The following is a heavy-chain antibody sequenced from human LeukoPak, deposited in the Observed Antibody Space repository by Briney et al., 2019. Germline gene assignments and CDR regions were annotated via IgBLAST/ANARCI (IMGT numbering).Heavy chain of an antibody. V-gene: IGHV4-59*01. CDR1: GGSISPYF. CDR3: ARDDYRGVTNFDP. D-gene: IGHD3-10*01. CDR2: IAYSGST. J-gene: IGHJ5*02. Sequence: PEALSLTCRVSGGSISPYFWSWLRQPPGKGLEWIGYIAYSGSTNYNPSLKSRVTISVDTSKNQFSLRLNSMTTADTAVYYCARDDYRGVTNFDPWGQGTLVTVSS.